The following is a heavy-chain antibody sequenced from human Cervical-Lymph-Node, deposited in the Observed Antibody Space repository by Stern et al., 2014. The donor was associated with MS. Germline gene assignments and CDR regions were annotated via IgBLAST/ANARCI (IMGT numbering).Heavy chain of an antibody. D-gene: IGHD3-3*01. CDR1: GGSISSSSYY. J-gene: IGHJ4*02. Sequence: QLQLQESGPGLVKPSETLSLTCTVSGGSISSSSYYWGWIRQPPGKGLEWIGSIYYSGSTYYNPSLKSRVTISVDTSKNQFSLKLSSVTAADTAVYYCARHLTYYDFWSGSDAPFDYWGQGTLVTVSS. CDR2: IYYSGST. V-gene: IGHV4-39*01. CDR3: ARHLTYYDFWSGSDAPFDY.